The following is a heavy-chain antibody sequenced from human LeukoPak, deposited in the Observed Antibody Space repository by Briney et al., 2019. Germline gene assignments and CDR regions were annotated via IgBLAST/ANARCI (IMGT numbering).Heavy chain of an antibody. J-gene: IGHJ4*02. CDR3: ASLYYYDSSALPGPFDY. D-gene: IGHD3-22*01. CDR2: IWYDGSNK. V-gene: IGHV3-33*01. Sequence: GRSLRLSCAASGFTFSSYGMHWVRQAPGKGLEWVAVIWYDGSNKYYADSVKGRFTISRDNSKNTLYLQMNSLRAEDTAVYYCASLYYYDSSALPGPFDYWGQGTLVTVSS. CDR1: GFTFSSYG.